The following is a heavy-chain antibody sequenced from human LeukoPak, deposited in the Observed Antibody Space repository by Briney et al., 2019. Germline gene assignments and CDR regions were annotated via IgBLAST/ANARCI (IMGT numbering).Heavy chain of an antibody. CDR2: ISSSSSYI. D-gene: IGHD3-22*01. CDR3: ARDRGTMIVVAGRRAFDI. Sequence: PGGSLRLSCAASGFTFSSYSMNWVRQAPGKGLEWVSSISSSSSYIYYADSVKGRFTISRDNAKNSLYLQMNSLRAEDTAVYYCARDRGTMIVVAGRRAFDIWGQGTMVTVSS. J-gene: IGHJ3*02. V-gene: IGHV3-21*01. CDR1: GFTFSSYS.